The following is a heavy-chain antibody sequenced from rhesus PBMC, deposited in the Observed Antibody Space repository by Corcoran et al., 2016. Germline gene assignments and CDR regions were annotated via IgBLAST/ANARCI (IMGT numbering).Heavy chain of an antibody. CDR3: ARDSGSYYHNRFDV. CDR2: IYGNSANT. J-gene: IGHJ5-1*01. V-gene: IGHV4S9*01. Sequence: QVQLQESGPGLVKPSETLSLTCAVSGGSISDNYYRNRIRPPPGTGLAWIGNIYGNSANTYYHPSLKSRVTISKDTSKNQFFLKLSSVTAADTAVYYCARDSGSYYHNRFDVWGAGVLVTVSS. D-gene: IGHD3-16*01. CDR1: GGSISDNYY.